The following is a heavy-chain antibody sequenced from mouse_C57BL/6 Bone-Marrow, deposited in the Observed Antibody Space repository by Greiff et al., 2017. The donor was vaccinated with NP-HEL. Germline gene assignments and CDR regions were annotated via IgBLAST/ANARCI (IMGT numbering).Heavy chain of an antibody. CDR1: GYTFTEYT. CDR3: ARRATFYDGHGGFAY. CDR2: FYPGSGSI. V-gene: IGHV1-62-2*01. Sequence: VQLQQSGAELVKPGASVKLSCKASGYTFTEYTIHWVKQRSGQGLEWIGWFYPGSGSIKYNEKFKDKATLSAAKSSSTVYMVLSRLTSEDSAVYFCARRATFYDGHGGFAYWGQGTLVTVSA. D-gene: IGHD2-3*01. J-gene: IGHJ3*01.